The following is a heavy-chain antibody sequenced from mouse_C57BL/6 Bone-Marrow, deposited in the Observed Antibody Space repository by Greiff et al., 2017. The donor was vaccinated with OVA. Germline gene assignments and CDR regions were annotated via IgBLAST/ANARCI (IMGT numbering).Heavy chain of an antibody. V-gene: IGHV1-66*01. CDR1: GYSFTSYY. D-gene: IGHD1-1*01. J-gene: IGHJ1*03. Sequence: QVQLKQSGPELVKPGASVKISCKASGYSFTSYYIHWVKQRPGQGLEWIGWIYPGSGNTKYNEKFKGKATLTADTSSSTAYMQLSSLTSEDSAVYYCARRGYYGSSYWYFDVWGTGTTVTVSS. CDR3: ARRGYYGSSYWYFDV. CDR2: IYPGSGNT.